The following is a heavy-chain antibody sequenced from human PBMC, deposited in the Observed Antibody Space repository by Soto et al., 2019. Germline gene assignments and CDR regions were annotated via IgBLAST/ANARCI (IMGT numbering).Heavy chain of an antibody. D-gene: IGHD3-10*01. CDR3: AKDSYPYGSGYY. CDR2: ISGSGGST. V-gene: IGHV3-23*01. J-gene: IGHJ4*02. CDR1: GFTFSSYA. Sequence: EVQLLESGGGLVQPGGSLRLSCAASGFTFSSYAMSWVRQAPGKGLEWVSAISGSGGSTYYADSVKGRFTISRDNSKNTRYMQMNSLRAEDTAVYYCAKDSYPYGSGYYWCQGALVTVSS.